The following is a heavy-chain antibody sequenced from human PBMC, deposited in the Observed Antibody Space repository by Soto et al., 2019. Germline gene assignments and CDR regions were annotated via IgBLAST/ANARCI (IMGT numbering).Heavy chain of an antibody. J-gene: IGHJ6*02. V-gene: IGHV3-23*01. CDR3: TRSRGFGGMDV. D-gene: IGHD3-22*01. CDR2: ISGSGDGT. Sequence: LRLSCAASGFTVNSHVMSWVRQAPGKGLEWVSSISGSGDGTYYGDSVKGRFTISRDSSSSTVYLEMKNLRGEDTAVYFCTRSRGFGGMDVWGQGXTVTVYS. CDR1: GFTVNSHV.